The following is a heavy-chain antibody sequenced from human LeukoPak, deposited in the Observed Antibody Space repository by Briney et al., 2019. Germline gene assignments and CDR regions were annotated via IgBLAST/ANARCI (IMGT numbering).Heavy chain of an antibody. J-gene: IGHJ4*02. D-gene: IGHD5-12*01. CDR1: GFTFSSYW. CDR2: IRSKAYDGTT. Sequence: PGGSLRLSCAASGFTFSSYWMSWVRQAPGKGLEWVGFIRSKAYDGTTEYAASVKGRFTISRDDSKGIAYLQMNSLKTEDTAVYYCTRAEANFFDYWGQGTLVTVSS. CDR3: TRAEANFFDY. V-gene: IGHV3-49*04.